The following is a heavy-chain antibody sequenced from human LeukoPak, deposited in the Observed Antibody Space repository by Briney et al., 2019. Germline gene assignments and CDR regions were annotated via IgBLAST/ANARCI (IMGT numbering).Heavy chain of an antibody. CDR2: IKKDGSEK. CDR1: GFTFNNFW. J-gene: IGHJ4*02. CDR3: ARRSNSWYDYFDY. D-gene: IGHD6-13*01. Sequence: PGGSLRLSCAASGFTFNNFWMNWVRQAPGKGLEWVANIKKDGSEKYYVDSVKGRFTISRDNAKNLLYLQMNSLRAEDTVVYYCARRSNSWYDYFDYWGQGTLVTVSS. V-gene: IGHV3-7*01.